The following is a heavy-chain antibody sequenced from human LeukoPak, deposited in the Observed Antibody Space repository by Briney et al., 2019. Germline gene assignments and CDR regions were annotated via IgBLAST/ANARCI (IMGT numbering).Heavy chain of an antibody. Sequence: PGGSLRLSCAASGFTFSSYAMSWVRQAPGKGLEWVSAISGSGGSTYYADSVKGRFTISRDNSKNTLYLQMNSLRAEDTAAYYCASSGGSYYRGFDYWGQGTLVTVSS. J-gene: IGHJ4*02. CDR2: ISGSGGST. V-gene: IGHV3-23*01. D-gene: IGHD1-26*01. CDR1: GFTFSSYA. CDR3: ASSGGSYYRGFDY.